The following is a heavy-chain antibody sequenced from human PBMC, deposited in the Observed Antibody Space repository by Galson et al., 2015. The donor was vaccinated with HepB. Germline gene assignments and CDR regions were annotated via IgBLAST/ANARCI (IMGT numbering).Heavy chain of an antibody. D-gene: IGHD3/OR15-3a*01. CDR1: GGSISSSSYY. Sequence: SETLSLTCTVSGGSISSSSYYWGWIRQPPGKGLEWIGSIYYSGSTYYNPSLKSRVTISVDTSKNQFSLKLSSVTAADTAVYYCASLAGLAAGVDAFDIWGQGTMVTVSS. CDR2: IYYSGST. V-gene: IGHV4-39*01. J-gene: IGHJ3*02. CDR3: ASLAGLAAGVDAFDI.